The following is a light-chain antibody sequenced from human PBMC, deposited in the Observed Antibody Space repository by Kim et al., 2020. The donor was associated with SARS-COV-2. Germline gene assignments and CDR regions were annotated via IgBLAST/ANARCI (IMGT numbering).Light chain of an antibody. CDR1: NIGSKR. CDR3: QVWDSSSDRVV. J-gene: IGLJ2*01. CDR2: YDS. Sequence: APGKTAGITCGGNNIGSKRVNWYQQRPGQAPVLVIYYDSDRPSGIPERFSGSNSGNTATLTISRVEAGDEADYYCQVWDSSSDRVVFGGGTQLTVL. V-gene: IGLV3-21*04.